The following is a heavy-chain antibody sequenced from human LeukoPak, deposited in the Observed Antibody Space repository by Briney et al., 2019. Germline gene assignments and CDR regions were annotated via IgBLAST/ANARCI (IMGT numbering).Heavy chain of an antibody. CDR3: VRSGSYSDAFDI. CDR1: GFTFSSYS. CDR2: ISSSSSYI. Sequence: TPGGSLRLSCAASGFTFSSYSMNWVRQAPGKGLEWVSSISSSSSYIYYADSVKGRFTISRDNAKNSLYLQMNSLRAEDTAVYYCVRSGSYSDAFDIWGQGTMVTVSS. J-gene: IGHJ3*02. V-gene: IGHV3-21*01. D-gene: IGHD1-26*01.